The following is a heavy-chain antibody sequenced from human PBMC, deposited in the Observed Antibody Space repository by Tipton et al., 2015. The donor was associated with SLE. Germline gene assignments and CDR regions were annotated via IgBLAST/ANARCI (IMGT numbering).Heavy chain of an antibody. D-gene: IGHD3-16*01. J-gene: IGHJ6*02. Sequence: TLSLTCTVSGGSMNDYYWSWIRQPPGKGLEWIGYIYYTGSSNHNPPLKGRVTMSVGTSKNQFSLKVRSLTAADTAVYYCARAPEGDLLGGMDVWGQGTPVTVSS. CDR2: IYYTGSS. CDR3: ARAPEGDLLGGMDV. V-gene: IGHV4-59*01. CDR1: GGSMNDYY.